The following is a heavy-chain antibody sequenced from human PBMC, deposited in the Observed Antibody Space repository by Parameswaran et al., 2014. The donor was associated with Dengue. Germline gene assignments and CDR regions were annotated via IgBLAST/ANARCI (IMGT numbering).Heavy chain of an antibody. V-gene: IGHV3-53*01. Sequence: VRQAPGKGLEWVSIIYGGGTYYADSVKGRFTISRDNSKNTLYLQMHSLRAEDTAVYYCARGDSSNKIDYWGQGTLVTVSS. CDR3: ARGDSSNKIDY. J-gene: IGHJ4*02. CDR2: IYGGGT. D-gene: IGHD4-11*01.